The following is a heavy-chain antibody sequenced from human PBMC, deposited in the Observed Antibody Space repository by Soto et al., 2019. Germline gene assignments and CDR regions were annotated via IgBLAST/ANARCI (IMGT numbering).Heavy chain of an antibody. CDR3: ARVGEGRNWFDP. J-gene: IGHJ5*02. CDR1: GGSFSGYY. Sequence: QVQLQQWGAGLLKPSETLSLTCAVYGGSFSGYYWSRIRQPPGKGLEWIGEINHSGSTNSNPSIKSRVTLSVDTSKNHFSLKLSSVTAADTAVYYCARVGEGRNWFDPWGQGTLVTVSS. D-gene: IGHD3-16*01. V-gene: IGHV4-34*01. CDR2: INHSGST.